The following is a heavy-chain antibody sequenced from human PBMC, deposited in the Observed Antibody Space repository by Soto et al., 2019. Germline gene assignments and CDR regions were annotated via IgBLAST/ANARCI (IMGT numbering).Heavy chain of an antibody. V-gene: IGHV4-59*08. D-gene: IGHD6-13*01. Sequence: SETLSLTCTVSGDSISTDYWSWIRQSPGKGLEWIGFIYYGGSTNYNPSLKSRVTISVDTPKNQFSLKLSSVTAADTAVYYCARQAAAGTVYYYYYGMDVWGQGTTVTVSS. CDR1: GDSISTDY. J-gene: IGHJ6*02. CDR2: IYYGGST. CDR3: ARQAAAGTVYYYYYGMDV.